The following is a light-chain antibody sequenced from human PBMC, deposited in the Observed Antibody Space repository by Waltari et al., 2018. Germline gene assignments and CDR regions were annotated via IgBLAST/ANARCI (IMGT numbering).Light chain of an antibody. CDR3: QNHERLPAT. Sequence: VLTQSPGTLSLSPGERATLPCRASQSVSKHLAWYPQRPGQAPRLLIYAASTRATGVPDRFSGSGFGTDFSLTISRLEPEDFAVYYCQNHERLPATFGQGTKVEIK. J-gene: IGKJ1*01. CDR1: QSVSKH. CDR2: AAS. V-gene: IGKV3-20*01.